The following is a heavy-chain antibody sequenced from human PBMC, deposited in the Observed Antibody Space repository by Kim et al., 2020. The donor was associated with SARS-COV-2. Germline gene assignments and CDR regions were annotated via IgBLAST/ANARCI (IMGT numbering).Heavy chain of an antibody. V-gene: IGHV3-9*01. CDR2: ISWNSGSI. J-gene: IGHJ4*02. CDR1: GFTFDDYA. CDR3: AKDIEPLLLQLGTAYDY. D-gene: IGHD6-13*01. Sequence: GGSLRLSCAASGFTFDDYAMHWVRQAPGKGLEWVSGISWNSGSIGYADSVKGRFTISRDNAKNSLYLQMNSLRAEDTALYYCAKDIEPLLLQLGTAYDYWGQGTLVTVSS.